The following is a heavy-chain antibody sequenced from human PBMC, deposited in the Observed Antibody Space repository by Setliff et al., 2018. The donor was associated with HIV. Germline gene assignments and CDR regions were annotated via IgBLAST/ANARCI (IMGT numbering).Heavy chain of an antibody. CDR2: IHDGGSI. J-gene: IGHJ4*02. V-gene: IGHV4-59*01. CDR3: ARGSGHSGFDLNFDY. D-gene: IGHD5-12*01. CDR1: GGSMNTFY. Sequence: PSETLSLTCTVSGGSMNTFYWSWIRQSPGKGLEWIGYIHDGGSITYNPSLRSPATISLDTSKKQFSLMLTAVTPADTAVYYCARGSGHSGFDLNFDYWGRGTLATVSS.